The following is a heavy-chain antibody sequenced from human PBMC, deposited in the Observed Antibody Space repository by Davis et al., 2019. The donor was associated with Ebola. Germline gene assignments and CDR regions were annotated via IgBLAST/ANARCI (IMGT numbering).Heavy chain of an antibody. J-gene: IGHJ4*02. CDR2: INPSGGST. D-gene: IGHD2-15*01. V-gene: IGHV1-46*01. CDR1: GYTFTSYY. CDR3: ARVEITAYCSGGGCYPDY. Sequence: ASVKVSCKASGYTFTSYYMHWVRQAPGQGLEWMGIINPSGGSTSYAQKLQGRVTMTTDTSTSTAYMELRSLRSDDTAVYYCARVEITAYCSGGGCYPDYWGQGTLVTVSS.